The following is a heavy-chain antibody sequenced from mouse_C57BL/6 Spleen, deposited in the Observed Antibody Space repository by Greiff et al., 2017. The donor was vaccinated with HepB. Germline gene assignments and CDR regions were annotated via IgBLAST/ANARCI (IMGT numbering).Heavy chain of an antibody. CDR2: IDPEDGGT. CDR1: GFNIKDYY. Sequence: EVQLQQSGAELVKPGASVKLSCTASGFNIKDYYMHWVKQRTEQGLEWIGRIDPEDGGTKYAPKFPGKATITADTSSNTAYLQLSSLTAEDTAAYYCARTMYYGSSPGWFAYWGRGTRVTVSA. J-gene: IGHJ3*01. V-gene: IGHV14-2*01. D-gene: IGHD1-1*01. CDR3: ARTMYYGSSPGWFAY.